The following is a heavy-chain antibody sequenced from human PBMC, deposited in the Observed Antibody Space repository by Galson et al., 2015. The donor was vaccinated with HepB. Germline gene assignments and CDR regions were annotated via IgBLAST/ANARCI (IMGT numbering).Heavy chain of an antibody. CDR1: GGSINIGRYY. J-gene: IGHJ4*02. CDR3: ARGVPAAFDFDY. V-gene: IGHV4-61*02. D-gene: IGHD2-2*01. CDR2: IYGSGST. Sequence: TLSLTCTVSGGSINIGRYYWSWIRQPAGKGLEWIGRIYGSGSTYYNPSLKSRVTMSVDTSRNQFSLKLSSVTAADTAVYYCARGVPAAFDFDYWGQGTLVSVSS.